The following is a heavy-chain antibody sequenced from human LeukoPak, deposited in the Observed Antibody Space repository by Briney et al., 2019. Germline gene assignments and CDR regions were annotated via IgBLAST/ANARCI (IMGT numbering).Heavy chain of an antibody. D-gene: IGHD2-2*01. CDR1: GYSISSGYY. J-gene: IGHJ4*02. Sequence: SETLSLTCAVSGYSISSGYYWGWIRQPPGKGLEWIGSIYHSGSTYYNPSLKSRVTISVDTSKNQFSLKLSSVTAADTAVYYCATQLGWYQLLPYFDYWGQGTLLTVSS. CDR2: IYHSGST. CDR3: ATQLGWYQLLPYFDY. V-gene: IGHV4-38-2*01.